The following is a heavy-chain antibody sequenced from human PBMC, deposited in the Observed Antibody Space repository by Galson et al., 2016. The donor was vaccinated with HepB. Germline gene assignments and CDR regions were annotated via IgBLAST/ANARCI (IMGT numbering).Heavy chain of an antibody. Sequence: SLRLSCAASGFTFNNYAMNWVRQVPGKGLQWVACITGGGGTYYADSVKGRFTISRDNSKNSLSLQMSSLRGDDTAVYYCAKHRGQLTQGYYFDSRGQGTLVTVSS. V-gene: IGHV3-23*01. CDR3: AKHRGQLTQGYYFDS. D-gene: IGHD1-1*01. J-gene: IGHJ4*02. CDR1: GFTFNNYA. CDR2: ITGGGGT.